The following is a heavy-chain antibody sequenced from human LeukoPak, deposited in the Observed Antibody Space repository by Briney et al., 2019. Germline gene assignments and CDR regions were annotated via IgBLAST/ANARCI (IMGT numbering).Heavy chain of an antibody. CDR2: IDYSGIS. V-gene: IGHV4-31*03. J-gene: IGHJ3*02. D-gene: IGHD2-8*01. Sequence: SETLSLTCTVSGGSIRSGGYYWSWIRQHPGKGLEWIGYIDYSGISKCNPSLNSRVTISVDTSKNQFSLKLRSVTAADTAVYYCARAHVDDVEMVYAIRAFDIWGQGTLVTVSS. CDR3: ARAHVDDVEMVYAIRAFDI. CDR1: GGSIRSGGYY.